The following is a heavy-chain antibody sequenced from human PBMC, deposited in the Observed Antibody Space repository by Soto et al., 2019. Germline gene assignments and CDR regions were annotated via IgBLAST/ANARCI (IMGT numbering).Heavy chain of an antibody. CDR3: ARVRWLRNWFDP. CDR2: IYYSGST. Sequence: PSETLSLTCTVSGGSISSGDYYWSWIRQPPGKGLEWIGYIYYSGSTYYNPSLKSRVTISVDTSKNQFSLKLSSVTAADTAVYYCARVRWLRNWFDPWGQGTLVTSPQ. CDR1: GGSISSGDYY. D-gene: IGHD5-12*01. J-gene: IGHJ5*02. V-gene: IGHV4-30-4*01.